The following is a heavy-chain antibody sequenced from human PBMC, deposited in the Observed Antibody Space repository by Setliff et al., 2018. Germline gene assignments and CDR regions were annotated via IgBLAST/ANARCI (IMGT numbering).Heavy chain of an antibody. CDR1: GYSISSGFY. D-gene: IGHD2-21*01. CDR3: ARYIPSAGCFDP. Sequence: PSETLSLTCAVSGYSISSGFYWGWIRQSPGKGLEWIGRIYTTGNTNYNPSLKSRVTISVDTSKKQFSLMLTSVTAADTAVYYCARYIPSAGCFDPWGQGALVTVSS. V-gene: IGHV4-38-2*01. CDR2: IYTTGNT. J-gene: IGHJ5*02.